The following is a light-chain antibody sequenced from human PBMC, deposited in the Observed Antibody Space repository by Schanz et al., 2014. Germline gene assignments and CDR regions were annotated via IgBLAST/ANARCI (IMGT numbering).Light chain of an antibody. CDR3: SSYTSSSLVV. CDR2: DVS. V-gene: IGLV2-14*03. J-gene: IGLJ2*01. CDR1: SSDVGGYNY. Sequence: QSALTQPASVSGSPGQSITISCTGTSSDVGGYNYVSWYQHHPGKAPKLMIYDVSNRPSGVSNRFSGSKSGNTASPTISGLQAEDEAYYYCSSYTSSSLVVFGGGTKLTVL.